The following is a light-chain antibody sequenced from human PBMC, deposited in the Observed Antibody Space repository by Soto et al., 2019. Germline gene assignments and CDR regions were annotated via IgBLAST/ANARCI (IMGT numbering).Light chain of an antibody. CDR3: QLSDSSLT. CDR2: AAS. Sequence: DIQMTHSPSSLSASVGDRVAITCRASHNINTYLNWYQQRPGKAPRLLIYAASSVQGGVPSRFSGSGSGTDFTLTTSSLQPEDFATYYCQLSDSSLTFGQGTRLEIK. V-gene: IGKV1-39*01. J-gene: IGKJ5*01. CDR1: HNINTY.